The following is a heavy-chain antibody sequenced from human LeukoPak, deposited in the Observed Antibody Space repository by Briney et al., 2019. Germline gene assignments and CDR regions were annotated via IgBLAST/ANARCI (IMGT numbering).Heavy chain of an antibody. V-gene: IGHV3-74*03. CDR2: IISDGST. Sequence: GGPLRLSCAASGFTFSSYWMHWVRQAPGKGLVWVSRIISDGSTKYADSVKGRFTISRDNAKNTVSLQMNSLRAEDTGVYYCARPPSEIGGYYHEYFRHWGQGTLVTVSS. J-gene: IGHJ1*01. CDR1: GFTFSSYW. D-gene: IGHD3-22*01. CDR3: ARPPSEIGGYYHEYFRH.